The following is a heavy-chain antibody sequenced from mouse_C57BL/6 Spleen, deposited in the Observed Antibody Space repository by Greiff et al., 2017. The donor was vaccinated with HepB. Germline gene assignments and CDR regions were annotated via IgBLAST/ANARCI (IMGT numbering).Heavy chain of an antibody. CDR2: IRNKANGYTT. J-gene: IGHJ4*01. D-gene: IGHD2-3*01. CDR3: ARYYDGYYYAMDY. V-gene: IGHV7-3*01. Sequence: EVKLMESGGGLVQPGGSLSLSCAASGFTFTDYYMSWVRQPPGKALEWLGFIRNKANGYTTEYSASVKGRFTISRDNSQSILYLQMNALRAEDSATYYWARYYDGYYYAMDYWGQGTSVTVSS. CDR1: GFTFTDYY.